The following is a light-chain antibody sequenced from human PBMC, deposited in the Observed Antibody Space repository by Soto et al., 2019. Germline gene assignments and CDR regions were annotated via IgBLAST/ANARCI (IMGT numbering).Light chain of an antibody. CDR2: GNS. J-gene: IGLJ3*02. V-gene: IGLV1-40*01. CDR1: SSNIGAGYD. CDR3: QSYDSSLSGWV. Sequence: QSVLTQPPSVSGAPGQWVTISCTGSSSNIGAGYDVHWYQQLPGTAPKLLIYGNSNRPSGVPDRFSGSKSGTSASLAITGLQAEDEADYSCQSYDSSLSGWVFGGGTKLTVL.